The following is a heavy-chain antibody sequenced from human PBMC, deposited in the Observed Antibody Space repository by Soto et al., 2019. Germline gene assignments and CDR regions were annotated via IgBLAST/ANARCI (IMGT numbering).Heavy chain of an antibody. V-gene: IGHV3-48*02. CDR3: ARDLTPLTVTGEE. D-gene: IGHD4-17*01. CDR2: ISSSSSTI. CDR1: GFTFSSYS. J-gene: IGHJ4*02. Sequence: EVQLVESGGGLVQPGGSLRLSCAASGFTFSSYSMNWVRQAPGKGLEWVSYISSSSSTIYYADSVKGRITISIDNAKNSLYLQMNSLRDEDTAVYYCARDLTPLTVTGEEWGQGTLVTVSS.